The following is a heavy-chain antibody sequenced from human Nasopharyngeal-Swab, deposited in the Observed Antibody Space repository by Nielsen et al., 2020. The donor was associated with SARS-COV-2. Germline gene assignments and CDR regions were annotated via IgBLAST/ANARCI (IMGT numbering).Heavy chain of an antibody. V-gene: IGHV4-59*12. CDR2: IKYSGNT. J-gene: IGHJ4*02. CDR1: GFMFGDYA. CDR3: ARVAAVAGTGAEYYFDY. D-gene: IGHD6-19*01. Sequence: GSLRLSCTASGFMFGDYAMSWFRQAPGKGLEWIGNIKYSGNTNYNPSLKSRVTMSVDTSKNQFSLKLSSVTAADTAVYYCARVAAVAGTGAEYYFDYWGQGTLVTVSS.